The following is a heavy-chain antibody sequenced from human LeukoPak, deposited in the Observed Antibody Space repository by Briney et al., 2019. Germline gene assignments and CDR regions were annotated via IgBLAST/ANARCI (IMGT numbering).Heavy chain of an antibody. CDR2: ISAYNGNT. CDR3: ARVPGVTNYYYYMDV. Sequence: ASVKVSCKASGYTFTSYGISWVRQAPGQGLEWMGWISAYNGNTNYAQKLQGRVTMTTDTSTSTAYMELRSLRSDDTAVYYCARVPGVTNYYYYMDVWGKGTTVTVSS. D-gene: IGHD4-23*01. J-gene: IGHJ6*03. CDR1: GYTFTSYG. V-gene: IGHV1-18*01.